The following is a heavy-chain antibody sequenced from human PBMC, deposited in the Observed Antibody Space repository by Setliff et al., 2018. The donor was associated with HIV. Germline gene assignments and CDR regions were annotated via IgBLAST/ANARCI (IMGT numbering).Heavy chain of an antibody. D-gene: IGHD3-22*01. V-gene: IGHV1-18*04. J-gene: IGHJ3*02. CDR2: ISVNKGHT. CDR1: GYPFNTYD. CDR3: ARDDSSGYYPSWAFDI. Sequence: EASVKVSCKASGYPFNTYDITWVRQAPGQGLEWMGWISVNKGHTNYAQKFQDRVTMTTDTSTSTAYMELTGLRSDDTAAYYCARDDSSGYYPSWAFDIWGQGAMVTVSS.